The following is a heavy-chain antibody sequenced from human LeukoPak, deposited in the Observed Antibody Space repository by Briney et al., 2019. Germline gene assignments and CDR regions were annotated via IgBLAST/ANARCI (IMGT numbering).Heavy chain of an antibody. Sequence: PGRSLRLSCAASGFTFSSYGMHWVRQAPGKGLEWVAVISYDGSNKYYADSVKGRFTISRDNSKNTLYLQMNSLRAEDTAVYYCAKESRASSSWYVATGNYFDYWGQGTLDTVSS. CDR2: ISYDGSNK. D-gene: IGHD6-13*01. J-gene: IGHJ4*02. CDR1: GFTFSSYG. V-gene: IGHV3-30*18. CDR3: AKESRASSSWYVATGNYFDY.